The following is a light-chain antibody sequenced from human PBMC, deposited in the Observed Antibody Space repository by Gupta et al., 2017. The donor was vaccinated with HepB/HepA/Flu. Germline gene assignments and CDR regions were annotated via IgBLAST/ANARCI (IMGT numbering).Light chain of an antibody. V-gene: IGLV1-51*01. J-gene: IGLJ3*02. Sequence: QAVLTQPPPVSAAPGQRVTISCSGSSSNIGNYYVSWFQQLPGRAPNVLIYDNNKRPSGIPDRISASTSGTSATLDITGLQTGDEADYYCGTWDSSLSAWVFGGGTTLTVL. CDR1: SSNIGNYY. CDR3: GTWDSSLSAWV. CDR2: DNN.